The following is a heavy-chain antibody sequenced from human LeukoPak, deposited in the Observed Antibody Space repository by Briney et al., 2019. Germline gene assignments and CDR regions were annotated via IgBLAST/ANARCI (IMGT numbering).Heavy chain of an antibody. D-gene: IGHD3-16*02. CDR2: IYHSGST. CDR1: GYSISSGYY. J-gene: IGHJ4*02. CDR3: ARAYYDYVWGSYRVNLFDY. Sequence: SETLSLTCTVSGYSISSGYYWGWIRQPPGKGLEWIGSIYHSGSTYYNPSLKSRVTISVDTSKNQFSLKLSSVTAADTAVYYCARAYYDYVWGSYRVNLFDYWGQGNLVTVSS. V-gene: IGHV4-38-2*02.